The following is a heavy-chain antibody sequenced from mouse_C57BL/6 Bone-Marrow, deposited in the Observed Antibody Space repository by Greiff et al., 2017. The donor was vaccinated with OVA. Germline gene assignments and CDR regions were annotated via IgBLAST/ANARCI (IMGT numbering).Heavy chain of an antibody. D-gene: IGHD2-4*01. J-gene: IGHJ3*01. V-gene: IGHV1-50*01. Sequence: QVQLQQPGAELVKPGASVKLSCKASVYTFPSYWLQCVKQRPGPGLEWIGEIDPSDSYTNYNQKFKGKATLTVDTSSSTAYMQLSSLTSEDSAVYYCARSGGEDYDEDAWFAYWGQGTLVTVSA. CDR2: IDPSDSYT. CDR1: VYTFPSYW. CDR3: ARSGGEDYDEDAWFAY.